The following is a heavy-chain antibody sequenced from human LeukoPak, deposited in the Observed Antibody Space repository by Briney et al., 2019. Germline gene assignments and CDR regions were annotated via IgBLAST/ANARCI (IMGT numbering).Heavy chain of an antibody. CDR2: IYYSGST. CDR3: ARCGYYDFWSGDNPATFDS. V-gene: IGHV4-39*01. CDR1: GGSISSGNYY. D-gene: IGHD3-3*01. J-gene: IGHJ4*02. Sequence: PSETLSLTCTVSGGSISSGNYYWGWIRQPPGKGLEWIGSIYYSGSTYYNPSLKSRVTISLDTPKNQFSLKLSSVTAADTAVYYCARCGYYDFWSGDNPATFDSWGQGTLVTVSS.